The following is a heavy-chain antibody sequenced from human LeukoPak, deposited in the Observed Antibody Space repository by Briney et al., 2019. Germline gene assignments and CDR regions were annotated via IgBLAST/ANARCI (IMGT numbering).Heavy chain of an antibody. CDR1: GYSFTGYY. J-gene: IGHJ4*02. CDR3: ARAPSSTSGTTFGY. D-gene: IGHD1-1*01. Sequence: ASVKVSCKASGYSFTGYYMHWVRQALGQGLEWMGWINPHSGGTNYAQKFQGRVTMTRDTSISTAYMELSRLRSDDTAMYYCARAPSSTSGTTFGYWGRGTLVTVSS. CDR2: INPHSGGT. V-gene: IGHV1-2*02.